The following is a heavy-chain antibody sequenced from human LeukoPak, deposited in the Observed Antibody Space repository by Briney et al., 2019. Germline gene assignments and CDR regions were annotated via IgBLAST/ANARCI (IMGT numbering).Heavy chain of an antibody. CDR3: AKGILVVVAATRPGYYFDY. Sequence: PGGSLRLSCAASGFTFSSYAMSWVRQAPGKGLEWVSAISGSGGSTYYADSVKGRFTNSRGNSKNTLYLQMNSLRAEDTAVYYCAKGILVVVAATRPGYYFDYWGQGTLVTVSS. J-gene: IGHJ4*02. V-gene: IGHV3-23*01. D-gene: IGHD2-15*01. CDR1: GFTFSSYA. CDR2: ISGSGGST.